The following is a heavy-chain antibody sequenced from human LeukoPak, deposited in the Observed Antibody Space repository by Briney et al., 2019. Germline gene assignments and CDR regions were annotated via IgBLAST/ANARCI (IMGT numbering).Heavy chain of an antibody. J-gene: IGHJ4*02. CDR2: IIPIFGTA. CDR1: GYTFSSYA. D-gene: IGHD4-17*01. CDR3: AREGAVTRDFDY. V-gene: IGHV1-69*13. Sequence: ASVKVSCKASGYTFSSYAISWVRQAPGQGLEWMGGIIPIFGTANYAQKFQGRVTITADESTSTAYMELSSLRSEDTAVYYCAREGAVTRDFDYWGQGTLVIVSS.